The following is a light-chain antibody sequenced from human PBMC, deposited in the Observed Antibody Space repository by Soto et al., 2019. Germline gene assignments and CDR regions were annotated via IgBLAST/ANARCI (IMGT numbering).Light chain of an antibody. CDR1: QGINRY. Sequence: DIQMTQSPSSLSASVGDRVTLTCRASQGINRYLPWYQQKPGKVPKLLIYAASTLPSGVPSRFRGSGPGTDFTLTTSSLQPEGVATFYCQKYNSAPRTFGQGTKVDIK. CDR2: AAS. CDR3: QKYNSAPRT. J-gene: IGKJ1*01. V-gene: IGKV1-27*01.